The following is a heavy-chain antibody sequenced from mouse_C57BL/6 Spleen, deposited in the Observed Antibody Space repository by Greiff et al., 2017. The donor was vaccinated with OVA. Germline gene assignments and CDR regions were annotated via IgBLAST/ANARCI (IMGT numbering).Heavy chain of an antibody. CDR1: GFTFSSYT. J-gene: IGHJ2*01. CDR3: ARRGDYFDY. V-gene: IGHV5-9*01. Sequence: DVKLVESGGGLVKPGGSLKLSCAASGFTFSSYTMSWVRQTPEQRLEWVATISGGGGNTYYPDSVKGRFTISRDNAKNTLYLQMSSLRSEDTALYYCARRGDYFDYWGQGTTLTVSS. CDR2: ISGGGGNT.